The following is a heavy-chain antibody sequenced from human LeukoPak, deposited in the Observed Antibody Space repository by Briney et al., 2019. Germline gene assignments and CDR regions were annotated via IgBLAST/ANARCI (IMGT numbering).Heavy chain of an antibody. D-gene: IGHD4-17*01. J-gene: IGHJ5*02. Sequence: PSETLSLTCTVSGGSISGYYRSWIRQPPGKGLEWIGYIYYSGGTDYNPSLKSRVTISVDTSKNQFFLKLNSVTAADTAVYYCAKAYGDYGDYGGFSRLPSFDPWGQGTLVTVSS. CDR1: GGSISGYY. V-gene: IGHV4-59*08. CDR3: AKAYGDYGDYGGFSRLPSFDP. CDR2: IYYSGGT.